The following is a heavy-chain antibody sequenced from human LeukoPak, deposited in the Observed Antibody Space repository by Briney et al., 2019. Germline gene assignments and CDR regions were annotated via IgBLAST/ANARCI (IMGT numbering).Heavy chain of an antibody. D-gene: IGHD6-19*01. J-gene: IGHJ4*02. CDR1: GYSFTNYW. Sequence: GESLKISCKGSGYSFTNYWIGWVRQMPGKGLGWMGIIYPGDSNTKYSPSFEGQVTISVDKSINTAYLQWSSLKASDTAMYYCARHIASSGWSHFDYWGQGTLVTVSS. CDR3: ARHIASSGWSHFDY. CDR2: IYPGDSNT. V-gene: IGHV5-51*01.